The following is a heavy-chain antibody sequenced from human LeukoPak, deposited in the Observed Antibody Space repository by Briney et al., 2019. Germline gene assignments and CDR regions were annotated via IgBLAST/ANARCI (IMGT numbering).Heavy chain of an antibody. Sequence: PGGSLRLSCAASGFTFSSYSMNWVRQAPGKGLEWVSYISSSSYIYYADPVKGRFTISRDNAKNSLYLQMNSLRAEDTAVYYCARGITVAGTYWFDPWGQGTLVTVSS. CDR3: ARGITVAGTYWFDP. CDR1: GFTFSSYS. D-gene: IGHD6-19*01. CDR2: ISSSSYI. J-gene: IGHJ5*02. V-gene: IGHV3-21*01.